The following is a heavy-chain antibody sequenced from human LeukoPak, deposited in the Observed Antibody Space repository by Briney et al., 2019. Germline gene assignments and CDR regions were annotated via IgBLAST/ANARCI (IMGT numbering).Heavy chain of an antibody. J-gene: IGHJ5*02. D-gene: IGHD5-12*01. Sequence: PGGSLRLSCAVSGFTFSSYWMSWVRQAPGKGLEWVANIKQDGSEKYYVDSVKGRFTISRDNAKNSLYLQMNSLRADDTAVYYCARDLRGYSGYNNWFDPWGQGTLVTVSS. CDR2: IKQDGSEK. CDR1: GFTFSSYW. CDR3: ARDLRGYSGYNNWFDP. V-gene: IGHV3-7*01.